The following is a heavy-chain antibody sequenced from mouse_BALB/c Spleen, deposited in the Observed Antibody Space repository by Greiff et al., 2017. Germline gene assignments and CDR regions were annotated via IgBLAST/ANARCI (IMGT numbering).Heavy chain of an antibody. Sequence: DVKLVESGGGLVKPGGSLKLSCAASGFTFSSYAMSWVRQSPEKRLEWVAEISSGGSYTYYPDTVTGRFTISRDNAKNTLYLEMSSLRSEDTAMYYCARDQGYYFDYWGQGTTLTVSS. CDR3: ARDQGYYFDY. CDR1: GFTFSSYA. D-gene: IGHD3-2*02. V-gene: IGHV5-9-4*01. J-gene: IGHJ2*01. CDR2: ISSGGSYT.